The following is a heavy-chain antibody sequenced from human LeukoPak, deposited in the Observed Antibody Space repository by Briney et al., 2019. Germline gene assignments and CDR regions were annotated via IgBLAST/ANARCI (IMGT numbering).Heavy chain of an antibody. J-gene: IGHJ4*02. CDR3: AALHGHY. CDR1: GGSISSYY. CDR2: IFTSGST. D-gene: IGHD2-15*01. Sequence: SETLSLTCTVSGGSISSYYWTWIRQLAGKGLEWIWRIFTSGSTNYNPAFKSRVTMSVDTSRNQFSLRLSSVTGADTAVYYCAALHGHYWGQGILVTVSS. V-gene: IGHV4-4*07.